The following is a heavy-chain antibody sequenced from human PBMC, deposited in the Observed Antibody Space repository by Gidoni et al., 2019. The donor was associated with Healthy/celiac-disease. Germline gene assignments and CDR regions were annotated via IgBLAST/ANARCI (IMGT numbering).Heavy chain of an antibody. CDR1: GGSFSGYH. D-gene: IGHD5-18*01. Sequence: QVQLQQWRAGLLKPSQTLSLTCAVYGGSFSGYHWSWIRQPPGKGLEWIGEINHSGSTNYNPYLKSRVTISVDTSKNQFSLKLSSVTAADTAVYYCACGLYSYGPIYYYCYGMDVWGQGTTVTVSS. CDR2: INHSGST. J-gene: IGHJ6*02. V-gene: IGHV4-34*01. CDR3: ACGLYSYGPIYYYCYGMDV.